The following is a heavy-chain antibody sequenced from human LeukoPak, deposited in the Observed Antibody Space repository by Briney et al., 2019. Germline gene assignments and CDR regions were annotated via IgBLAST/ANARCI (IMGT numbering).Heavy chain of an antibody. V-gene: IGHV3-43*02. Sequence: PGGSLRLSCAASGFTFDDYALHWVRQAPGKGLEWVSPISGDGRSTYYADSVKGRFTISRDNSKNSLYLQMNSLRTEDTALYYCAGGTAAYTSGWYNCWGQGTLVTVSS. J-gene: IGHJ4*02. CDR1: GFTFDDYA. CDR2: ISGDGRST. CDR3: AGGTAAYTSGWYNC. D-gene: IGHD6-19*01.